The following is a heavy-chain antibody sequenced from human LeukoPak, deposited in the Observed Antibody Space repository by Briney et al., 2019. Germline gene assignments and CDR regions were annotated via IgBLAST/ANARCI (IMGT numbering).Heavy chain of an antibody. CDR3: ARGPINYYDSSGYDVPPD. CDR2: INHSGST. Sequence: KPSETLSLTCAVYGGSFSGYYWSWIRQPPGKGLEWIGEINHSGSTNYNPSLKSRVTISVDTSKNQFSLKLSSVTAADTAVYYCARGPINYYDSSGYDVPPDWGQGTLVTVSS. CDR1: GGSFSGYY. V-gene: IGHV4-34*01. D-gene: IGHD3-22*01. J-gene: IGHJ4*02.